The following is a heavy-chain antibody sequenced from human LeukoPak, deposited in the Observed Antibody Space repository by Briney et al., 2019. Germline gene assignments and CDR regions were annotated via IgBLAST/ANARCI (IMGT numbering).Heavy chain of an antibody. CDR3: AKDRLIFGVVINTAGDY. CDR1: GFTFSSYG. Sequence: GGSLRLSCAASGFTFSSYGMHWVRQAPGKGLEWVAFIRYDGSNKYYADSVEGRFTISRDNSKNTLYLQMNSLRAEDTAVYYCAKDRLIFGVVINTAGDYWGQGTLVTVSS. J-gene: IGHJ4*02. V-gene: IGHV3-30*02. D-gene: IGHD3-3*01. CDR2: IRYDGSNK.